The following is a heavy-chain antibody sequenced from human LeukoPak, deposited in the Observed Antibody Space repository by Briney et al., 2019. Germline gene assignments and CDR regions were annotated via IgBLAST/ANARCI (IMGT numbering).Heavy chain of an antibody. V-gene: IGHV3-23*01. CDR2: ISGSGGST. CDR1: GFTFSSYG. D-gene: IGHD4-17*01. Sequence: GGSLRLSCAASGFTFSSYGMSWVRQAPGKGLEWVSAISGSGGSTYYADSVKGRFTISRDNAKNSLYLQIHSLRAEDTAVYYCARSSPGNYGDYQFDYWGQGTLVTVSS. J-gene: IGHJ4*02. CDR3: ARSSPGNYGDYQFDY.